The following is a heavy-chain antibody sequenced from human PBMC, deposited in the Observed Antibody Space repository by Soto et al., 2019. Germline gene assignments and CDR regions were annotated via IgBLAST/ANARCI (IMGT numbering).Heavy chain of an antibody. V-gene: IGHV5-51*01. CDR3: ARHPSAVTYPYYYYYGMDV. D-gene: IGHD4-4*01. J-gene: IGHJ6*02. Sequence: GESLKISCKGSGYSFTSYWIGWVRQMPGKGLEWMGIIYPGDSDTRYSPSFQGQVTISADKSISTAYLQWSSLKASDTAMYYCARHPSAVTYPYYYYYGMDVWGQGTTVTVSS. CDR1: GYSFTSYW. CDR2: IYPGDSDT.